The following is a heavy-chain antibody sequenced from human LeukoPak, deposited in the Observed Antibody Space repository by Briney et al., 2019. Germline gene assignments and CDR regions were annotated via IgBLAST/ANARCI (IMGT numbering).Heavy chain of an antibody. CDR3: AKEGSYDILTGYHSLTWFDP. D-gene: IGHD3-9*01. J-gene: IGHJ5*02. CDR2: ISYDGSNK. CDR1: GFTFSSYA. Sequence: GGSLRLSCAASGFTFSSYAMHWVRQAPGKGLEWVAVISYDGSNKYYADSVKGRFTISRDNSKNTLYLQMNSLRAEDTAVYYCAKEGSYDILTGYHSLTWFDPWGQGTLATVSS. V-gene: IGHV3-30-3*01.